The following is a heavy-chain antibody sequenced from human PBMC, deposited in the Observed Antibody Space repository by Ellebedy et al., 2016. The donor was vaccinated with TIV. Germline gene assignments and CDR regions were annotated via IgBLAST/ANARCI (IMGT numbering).Heavy chain of an antibody. CDR2: LDASGSA. CDR3: ARGGDRASFYY. Sequence: MPSETLSLTCTVSGGSISDYSWSWIRQPAGKGLEWVGHLDASGSASYNASLRSRVTMSVDTSKKQVSLRLSSLTAADTAVYYCARGGDRASFYYWGQGTLVTVSS. CDR1: GGSISDYS. J-gene: IGHJ4*02. V-gene: IGHV4-4*07. D-gene: IGHD3-10*01.